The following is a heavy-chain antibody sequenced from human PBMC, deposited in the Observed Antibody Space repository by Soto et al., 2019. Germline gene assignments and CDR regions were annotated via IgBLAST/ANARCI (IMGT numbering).Heavy chain of an antibody. CDR1: GYTFTSYC. D-gene: IGHD2-2*01. J-gene: IGHJ4*02. V-gene: IGHV1-18*04. CDR3: ARDHCSSTSCNALSEQSGDY. Sequence: ASVKVSCKASGYTFTSYCISWVLQAPGQGLEWMGWISAYNGNTNYAQKLQGRVTMTTDTSTSTAYMELRSLRSDDTAVYYCARDHCSSTSCNALSEQSGDYWGQGTLVTVSS. CDR2: ISAYNGNT.